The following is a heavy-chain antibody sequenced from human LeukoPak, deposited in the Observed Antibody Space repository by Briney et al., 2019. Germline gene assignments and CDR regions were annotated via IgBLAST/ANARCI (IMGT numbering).Heavy chain of an antibody. CDR1: GGSISSDY. D-gene: IGHD6-6*01. V-gene: IGHV4-59*08. J-gene: IGHJ5*02. CDR3: ARRRSGSSSEFDP. Sequence: SETLSLTCTVSGGSISSDYWTWIRQPPGKGLEWIGYIYYSGSTNYSPSLRSRVTISVDTSKNQFSLKLTSVTAADTAVYYCARRRSGSSSEFDPWGQGTLVTVSS. CDR2: IYYSGST.